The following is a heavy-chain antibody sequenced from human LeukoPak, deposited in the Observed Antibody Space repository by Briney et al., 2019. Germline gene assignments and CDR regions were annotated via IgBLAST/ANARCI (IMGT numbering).Heavy chain of an antibody. V-gene: IGHV3-21*01. D-gene: IGHD6-19*01. J-gene: IGHJ5*02. Sequence: GGSLRLSCAASGFTFSSYSMNWVRQAPGKGLEWVSSISSSSSYIYYADSVKGRFTISRDNAKNSLYLQMNSLRAEDTAVYYCARAGYSSGCHNWFDPWGQGTLVTVSS. CDR3: ARAGYSSGCHNWFDP. CDR1: GFTFSSYS. CDR2: ISSSSSYI.